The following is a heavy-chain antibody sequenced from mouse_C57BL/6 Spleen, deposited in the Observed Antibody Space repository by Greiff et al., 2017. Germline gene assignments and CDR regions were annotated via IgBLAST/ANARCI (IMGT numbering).Heavy chain of an antibody. D-gene: IGHD3-2*02. CDR2: IWWDDDK. V-gene: IGHV8-8*01. CDR3: ARMSTAQATGFAY. CDR1: GFSLSTFGMG. J-gene: IGHJ3*01. Sequence: QVQLKESGPGILQPSQTLSLTCSFSGFSLSTFGMGVGWIRQPSGKGLEWLAHIWWDDDKYYNPALKSRLTISKDTSKNQVFLKIANVDTADTATYYCARMSTAQATGFAYWGQGTLVTVSA.